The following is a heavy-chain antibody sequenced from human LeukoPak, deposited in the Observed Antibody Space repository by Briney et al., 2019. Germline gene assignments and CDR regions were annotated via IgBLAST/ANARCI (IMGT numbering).Heavy chain of an antibody. Sequence: SQTLSLTCTVSGGSISSGGYYWSWIRQHPGKGLEWLGYIYYSGSTYYNPSLKSRVTISVDTSKNQFSLKLSSVTAADTAVYYCARAVDTAMRLSWFDPWGQGTLVTVSS. CDR1: GGSISSGGYY. CDR2: IYYSGST. CDR3: ARAVDTAMRLSWFDP. V-gene: IGHV4-31*03. D-gene: IGHD5-18*01. J-gene: IGHJ5*02.